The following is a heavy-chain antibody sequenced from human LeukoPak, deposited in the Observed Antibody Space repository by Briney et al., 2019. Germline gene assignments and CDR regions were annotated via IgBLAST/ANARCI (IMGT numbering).Heavy chain of an antibody. D-gene: IGHD3-22*01. J-gene: IGHJ3*02. CDR1: GFTFSSYA. Sequence: PGGSLRLSCAASGFTFSSYAMHWVRQAPGQGLEWMGWINPNSGGTNYAQKFQGRVTMTRDTSISTAYMELSRLRSDDTAVYYCAREHSSGYYFDAFDIWGQGTMVTVSS. V-gene: IGHV1-2*02. CDR3: AREHSSGYYFDAFDI. CDR2: INPNSGGT.